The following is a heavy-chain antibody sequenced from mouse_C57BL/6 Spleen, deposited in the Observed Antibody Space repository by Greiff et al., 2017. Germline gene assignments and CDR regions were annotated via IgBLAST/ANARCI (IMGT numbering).Heavy chain of an antibody. CDR3: TRRGITTVKDY. D-gene: IGHD1-1*01. CDR2: ISSGGSYT. CDR1: GFTFSSYG. J-gene: IGHJ4*01. Sequence: EVKLVESGGDLVKPGGSLKFSCAASGFTFSSYGMSWVRQTPDKRLEWVGTISSGGSYTDYPDSVKGRFTISRDNAKNTLYLQMSSLKSEDTAVYYCTRRGITTVKDYWGQRTSVTVSS. V-gene: IGHV5-6*02.